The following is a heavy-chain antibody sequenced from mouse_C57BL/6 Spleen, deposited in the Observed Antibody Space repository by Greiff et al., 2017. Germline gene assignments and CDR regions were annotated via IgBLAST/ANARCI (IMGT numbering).Heavy chain of an antibody. CDR2: INPNNGGT. CDR1: GYTFTDYY. V-gene: IGHV1-26*01. Sequence: EVQLQQSGPELVKPGASVKISCKASGYTFTDYYMNWVKQSHGKSLEWIGDINPNNGGTSYNQKFKGKATLTVDKSSSTAYMELRSLTSEDSAVYYCATRRGFDYWGQGTTLTVSS. J-gene: IGHJ2*01. CDR3: ATRRGFDY.